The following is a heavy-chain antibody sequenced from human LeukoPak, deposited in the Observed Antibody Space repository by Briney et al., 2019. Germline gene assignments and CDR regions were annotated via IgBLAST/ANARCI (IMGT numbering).Heavy chain of an antibody. D-gene: IGHD3-22*01. Sequence: GGSLRLSCAASGFTFSSYAMSWVRQAPGKGLEWVSAISGSGGSTYYADSVKGRFTISRDNSKNTLYLQMNSLRAEDTAVYYCAKAPTRTMIVVVGVGWGQGTLVTVPS. CDR2: ISGSGGST. J-gene: IGHJ4*02. CDR1: GFTFSSYA. CDR3: AKAPTRTMIVVVGVG. V-gene: IGHV3-23*01.